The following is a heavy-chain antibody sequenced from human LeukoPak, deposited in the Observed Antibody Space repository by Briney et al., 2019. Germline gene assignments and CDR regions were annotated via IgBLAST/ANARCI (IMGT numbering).Heavy chain of an antibody. CDR1: GFTFSSYS. Sequence: GGSLRLSCAASGFTFSSYSMNWVRQAPGKGLEWVSSVSSSSSYIYYADSVKGRFTISRDNAKNSLYLQMSSLRVEDTAVYYCARDLMVRGVIIDRVFDYWGQGTLVTVSP. CDR3: ARDLMVRGVIIDRVFDY. CDR2: VSSSSSYI. D-gene: IGHD3-10*01. J-gene: IGHJ4*02. V-gene: IGHV3-21*01.